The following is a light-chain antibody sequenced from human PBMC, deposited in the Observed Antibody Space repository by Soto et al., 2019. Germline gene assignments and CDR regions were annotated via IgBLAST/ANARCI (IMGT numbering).Light chain of an antibody. CDR1: QSVSSSY. J-gene: IGKJ5*01. V-gene: IGKV3-20*01. CDR3: QQYGSSPIP. CDR2: GAS. Sequence: VVTYSPGTLSLSPGERATLSCRASQSVSSSYLAWYQQKPGQAPRLLIYGASSRATGIPDRFSGSGSGTDFTLTISRLEPEDFAVYYCQQYGSSPIPFGQGTRLEIK.